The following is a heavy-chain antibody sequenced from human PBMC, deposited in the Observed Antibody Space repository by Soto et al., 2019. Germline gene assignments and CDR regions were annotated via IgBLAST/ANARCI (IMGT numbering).Heavy chain of an antibody. Sequence: PGGSLRLSCTVSGFTLGDYAMSWFRQAPGKGLEWVGFIRRKDYGETTEYAASVKGRFTISGDDSKNIAFLQMNSLRVDDTAVYYCTRWSNNWYGVSDYWGQGTLVTVSS. V-gene: IGHV3-49*03. CDR1: GFTLGDYA. CDR2: IRRKDYGETT. J-gene: IGHJ4*02. D-gene: IGHD6-13*01. CDR3: TRWSNNWYGVSDY.